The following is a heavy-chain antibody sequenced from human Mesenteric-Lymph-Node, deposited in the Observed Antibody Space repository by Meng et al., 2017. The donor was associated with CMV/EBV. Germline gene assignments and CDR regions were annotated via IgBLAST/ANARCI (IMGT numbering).Heavy chain of an antibody. Sequence: SGFNFSSYGMHWVRQAPGKGLEWVAVIWYDGSNKYYADSVKGRFTISRDNSKNTLYLQMNSLRAEDTAVYYCARDGGIVGATSYYFDYWGQGTLVTVSS. CDR2: IWYDGSNK. J-gene: IGHJ4*02. V-gene: IGHV3-33*01. D-gene: IGHD1-26*01. CDR1: GFNFSSYG. CDR3: ARDGGIVGATSYYFDY.